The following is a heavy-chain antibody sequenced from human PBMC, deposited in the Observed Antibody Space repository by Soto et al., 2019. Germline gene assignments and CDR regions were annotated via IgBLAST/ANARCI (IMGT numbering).Heavy chain of an antibody. D-gene: IGHD3-10*01. CDR2: ISAYNGNT. Sequence: ASVKVSCKASGYTFTSYGISWVRQAPGQGLEWMGWISAYNGNTNYAQKLQGRVTMTTDTSTSTAYMELRSLRSDDTAVYYCARELDRMVPLISYYGMGVWGQGTTVTVSS. CDR3: ARELDRMVPLISYYGMGV. V-gene: IGHV1-18*01. J-gene: IGHJ6*02. CDR1: GYTFTSYG.